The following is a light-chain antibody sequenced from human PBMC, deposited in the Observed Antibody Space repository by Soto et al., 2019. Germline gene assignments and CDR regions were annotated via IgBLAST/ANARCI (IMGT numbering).Light chain of an antibody. Sequence: DIQMTQSPSTLSASVGDRVTITCRASQTISTLLAWYQQRPGKAPNLLIHEASSLESGVPSRFSGSGSGTEFTLTISSLQPDDFATYFCQQYSTYPWTFGQGTKVEVK. CDR3: QQYSTYPWT. CDR1: QTISTL. J-gene: IGKJ1*01. V-gene: IGKV1-5*03. CDR2: EAS.